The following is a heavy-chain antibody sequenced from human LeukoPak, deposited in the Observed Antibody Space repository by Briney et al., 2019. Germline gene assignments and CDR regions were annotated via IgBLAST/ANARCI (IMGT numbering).Heavy chain of an antibody. CDR1: GYTFTSYA. V-gene: IGHV1-3*01. CDR2: INAGNGNT. CDR3: ATFPQDYGDYVFDY. Sequence: ASVKVSCKASGYTFTSYAMHWVRQAPGQRLEWMGWINAGNGNTKYSQKFQGRVTITRDTSASTAYMELSSLRSEDTAVYYCATFPQDYGDYVFDYWGQGTLVTVSS. D-gene: IGHD4-17*01. J-gene: IGHJ4*02.